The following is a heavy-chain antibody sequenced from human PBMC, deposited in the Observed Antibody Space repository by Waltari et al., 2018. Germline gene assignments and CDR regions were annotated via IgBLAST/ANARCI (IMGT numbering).Heavy chain of an antibody. D-gene: IGHD2-21*02. CDR1: GFTFSNHW. Sequence: EVQLVESGGSLVQPGGSLRLSCATSGFTFSNHWMHWVRQAPGKGPVWVSNINGDATTIYYADSVKGRFTISRDNAKNTLYLQMNSLRVEDTAVYYCARGGDLPLGYWGQGTLVTVSS. CDR2: INGDATTI. V-gene: IGHV3-74*01. J-gene: IGHJ4*02. CDR3: ARGGDLPLGY.